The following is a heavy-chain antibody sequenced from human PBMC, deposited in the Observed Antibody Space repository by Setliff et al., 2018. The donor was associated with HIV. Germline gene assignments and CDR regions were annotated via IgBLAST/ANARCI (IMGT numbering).Heavy chain of an antibody. V-gene: IGHV4-59*13. CDR2: IFNSGTT. CDR3: ARAPRTPALVGYYYYYGMDL. D-gene: IGHD2-21*01. J-gene: IGHJ6*02. CDR1: GDSISSCISRHY. Sequence: LETLSLTCTVSGDSISSCISRHYGTWIRQPPGAGLEWIGYIFNSGTTNYNPSLKSRVTISLDTSKNQFSLKLNSVTAADTAGYYCARAPRTPALVGYYYYYGMDLWGQGTTVTVSS.